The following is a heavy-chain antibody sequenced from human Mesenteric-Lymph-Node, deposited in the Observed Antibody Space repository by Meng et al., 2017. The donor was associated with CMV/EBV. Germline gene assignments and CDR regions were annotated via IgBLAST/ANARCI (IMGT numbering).Heavy chain of an antibody. CDR3: AKRGTKNTLAS. V-gene: IGHV3-30*02. J-gene: IGHJ4*02. CDR1: GFTFNNYG. D-gene: IGHD1-14*01. CDR2: IRHDGSNK. Sequence: GESLKISCAVSGFTFNNYGMHWVRQSPGKGLEWVSYIRHDGSNKNSADSVKGRFTISRDNSKNTLYLQMDSLRLEDTAIYYCAKRGTKNTLASWGQGTLVTVSS.